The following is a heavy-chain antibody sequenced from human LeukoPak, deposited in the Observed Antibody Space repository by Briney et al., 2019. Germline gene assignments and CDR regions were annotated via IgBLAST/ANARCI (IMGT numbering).Heavy chain of an antibody. V-gene: IGHV3-23*01. D-gene: IGHD6-13*01. J-gene: IGHJ4*02. Sequence: PGGSLRLSCAASGFTFSTHAMSWVRQAPAKGLDWVSDISASGGSTYYADSVKGRFIVSRDNSKNTLYLQMSSLRADDTAVYYCAKGPRQQLVTRFDNWGQGTLVTVSS. CDR1: GFTFSTHA. CDR2: ISASGGST. CDR3: AKGPRQQLVTRFDN.